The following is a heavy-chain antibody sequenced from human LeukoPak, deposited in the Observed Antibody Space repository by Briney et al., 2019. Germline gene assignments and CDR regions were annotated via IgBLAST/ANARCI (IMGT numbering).Heavy chain of an antibody. D-gene: IGHD2-21*02. CDR2: INPSAANT. Sequence: ASVKVSCEASGYTLTSYYMHWLRQAPGQGLEWMGIINPSAANTNYAQKFQGRVTMTRDTSTSTVYMELSSLRSEDTAVYYCARGLKLVVVTAISEDFDYWGRGTLVTVSS. CDR3: ARGLKLVVVTAISEDFDY. V-gene: IGHV1-46*01. CDR1: GYTLTSYY. J-gene: IGHJ4*02.